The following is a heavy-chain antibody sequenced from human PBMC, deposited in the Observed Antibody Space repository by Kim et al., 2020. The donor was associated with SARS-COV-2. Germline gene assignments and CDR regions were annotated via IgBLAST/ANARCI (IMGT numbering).Heavy chain of an antibody. Sequence: SETLSLTCAVYGGSFSGYYWSWIRQPPGKGLEWIGEINHSGSTNYNPSLKSRVTISVDTSKNQFSLKLSSVTAADTAVYYCARQGSGGSRSYFDYWGQGTLVTVSS. CDR1: GGSFSGYY. V-gene: IGHV4-34*01. CDR2: INHSGST. CDR3: ARQGSGGSRSYFDY. D-gene: IGHD2-15*01. J-gene: IGHJ4*02.